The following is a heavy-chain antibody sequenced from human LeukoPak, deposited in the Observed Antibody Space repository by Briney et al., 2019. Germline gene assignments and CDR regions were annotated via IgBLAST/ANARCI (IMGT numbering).Heavy chain of an antibody. Sequence: SETLSLTCTVSGGSISSGGYYWSWIRQHPGKGLEWIGYIYYSGSTYYNPSLKSRVTISVDTSKNQFSLKLSSVTAADTAVYYCARGIRISYGCDYWGQGTLVTVSS. J-gene: IGHJ4*02. CDR1: GGSISSGGYY. D-gene: IGHD5-18*01. CDR3: ARGIRISYGCDY. V-gene: IGHV4-31*03. CDR2: IYYSGST.